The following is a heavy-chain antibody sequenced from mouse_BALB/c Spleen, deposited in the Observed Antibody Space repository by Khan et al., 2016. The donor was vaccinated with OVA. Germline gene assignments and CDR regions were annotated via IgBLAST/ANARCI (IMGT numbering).Heavy chain of an antibody. D-gene: IGHD2-1*01. CDR3: ARTRLYGIFAY. Sequence: QVRLQQSGAELAKPGASVKMSCKASGYTFTTYWMHWVKQRPGQGLEWIGYIDPSTGYTEYNQKFKDKATFTTDTSSSTAYMQLSSLTSEDSAVYDCARTRLYGIFAYWGQGTLVTVSA. J-gene: IGHJ3*01. V-gene: IGHV1-7*01. CDR2: IDPSTGYT. CDR1: GYTFTTYW.